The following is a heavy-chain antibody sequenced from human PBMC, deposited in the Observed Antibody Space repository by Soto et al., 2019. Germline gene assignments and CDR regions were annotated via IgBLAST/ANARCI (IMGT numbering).Heavy chain of an antibody. Sequence: QVQLQQWGAGLLKPSETLSLTCAVYGGSFSGYYWSWIRQPPGKGLEWIGEINHSGGTNYNPSLKSRVTISVDTSKNQFSLKLSSVTAADTAVYYCARGNPPSYYYYGMDVWGQGTTVTVSS. CDR2: INHSGGT. V-gene: IGHV4-34*01. J-gene: IGHJ6*02. CDR1: GGSFSGYY. CDR3: ARGNPPSYYYYGMDV.